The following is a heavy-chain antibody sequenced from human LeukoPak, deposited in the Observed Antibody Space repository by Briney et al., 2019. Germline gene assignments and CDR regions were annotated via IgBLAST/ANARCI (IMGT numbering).Heavy chain of an antibody. D-gene: IGHD1-26*01. V-gene: IGHV4-34*01. CDR1: GGSFSGYY. CDR3: ARVYGIVGAGGWFDP. Sequence: PSETLSLTCAVYGGSFSGYYWSWIRQPPGKGLEWIGEINHSGSTNYNPSLKSRVTISVDTSKNQFSLKLSSVTAADTAVYYCARVYGIVGAGGWFDPWGQGTLVTVSS. CDR2: INHSGST. J-gene: IGHJ5*02.